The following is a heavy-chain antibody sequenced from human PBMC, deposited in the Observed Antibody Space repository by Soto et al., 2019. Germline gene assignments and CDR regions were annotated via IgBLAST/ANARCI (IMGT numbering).Heavy chain of an antibody. CDR2: IYYTGHT. J-gene: IGHJ4*02. CDR1: NGSFTSGGPY. V-gene: IGHV4-31*03. D-gene: IGHD3-3*01. CDR3: ARARNYDFWTGPKKWGDYFDY. Sequence: SETLSLTCSVSNGSFTSGGPYWSWIRQPPGKGLEWIGYIYYTGHTYSSPSLKSRVIISVDSSNNHFSLQLNSVTAADTAVYYCARARNYDFWTGPKKWGDYFDYWSQGTLVTVSS.